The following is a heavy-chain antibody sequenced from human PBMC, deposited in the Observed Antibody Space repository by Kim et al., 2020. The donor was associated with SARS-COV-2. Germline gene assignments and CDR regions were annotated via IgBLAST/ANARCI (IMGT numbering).Heavy chain of an antibody. J-gene: IGHJ4*02. CDR3: ARDQIPHYGSGTYYSIFDY. CDR2: ISIFSSTI. CDR1: GFTFSSYS. V-gene: IGHV3-48*02. D-gene: IGHD3-10*01. Sequence: GGSLRLSCVASGFTFSSYSMNWVRQAPGGGLEWVSYISIFSSTIFYADSVKGRFTISRDNAKNSLYLQMNSLREEDTAVYYCARDQIPHYGSGTYYSIFDYWGRGTLVTVSS.